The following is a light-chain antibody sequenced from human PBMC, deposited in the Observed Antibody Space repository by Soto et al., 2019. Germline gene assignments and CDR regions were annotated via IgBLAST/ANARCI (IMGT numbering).Light chain of an antibody. CDR2: DAS. J-gene: IGKJ4*02. CDR3: QQDDSFPRT. CDR1: QYISND. Sequence: IQRTQSPSPLSASLCSRVTITCRASQYISNDLSWYQQRPGKAPKLLIYDASSLQSGVPSRFSGSGSGTDFTFTISSLQPEDIATYYCQQDDSFPRTFGGGTKVDIK. V-gene: IGKV1-6*01.